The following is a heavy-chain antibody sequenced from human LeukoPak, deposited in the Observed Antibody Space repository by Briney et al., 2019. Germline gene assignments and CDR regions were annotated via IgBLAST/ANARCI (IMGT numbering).Heavy chain of an antibody. Sequence: ASVKVSCKASGYTFTGYYMHWVRQAPGQGLEWMGWINPNSGDTNYAQKFQGRVAMTRDTSISTAYMELSRLRSDDTAVYYCARDQGGYYFYFDYWGQGTLVTVSS. CDR2: INPNSGDT. D-gene: IGHD3-22*01. V-gene: IGHV1-2*02. CDR1: GYTFTGYY. J-gene: IGHJ4*02. CDR3: ARDQGGYYFYFDY.